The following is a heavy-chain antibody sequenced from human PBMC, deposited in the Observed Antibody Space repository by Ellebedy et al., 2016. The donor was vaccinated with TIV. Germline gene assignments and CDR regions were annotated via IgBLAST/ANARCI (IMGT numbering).Heavy chain of an antibody. D-gene: IGHD1-26*01. Sequence: GESLKISCAASGFTFRSYSMNWVRQAPGKGPEWVSYITCSGSTIYYADSVKGRFTVSRDNAENSLYLQMDSLRAEDTAVYYCARTENGTFYFDYWGQGTLVTVSS. CDR1: GFTFRSYS. CDR2: ITCSGSTI. J-gene: IGHJ4*02. CDR3: ARTENGTFYFDY. V-gene: IGHV3-48*04.